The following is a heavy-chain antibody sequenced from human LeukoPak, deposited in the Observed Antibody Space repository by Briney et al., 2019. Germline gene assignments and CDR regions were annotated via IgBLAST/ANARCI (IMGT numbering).Heavy chain of an antibody. D-gene: IGHD3-16*02. CDR3: ATRGVYYDYVWGSYRYTGSFDY. V-gene: IGHV1-24*01. J-gene: IGHJ4*02. Sequence: ASVKVSCKVSGYTLAELSIHWVRQAPGKGLEWMGASNLDHGQTVYAPDFQGRVTMTEETSTVTAYMEISSLRSDDTAVYYCATRGVYYDYVWGSYRYTGSFDYWGQGTLVTVSS. CDR2: SNLDHGQT. CDR1: GYTLAELS.